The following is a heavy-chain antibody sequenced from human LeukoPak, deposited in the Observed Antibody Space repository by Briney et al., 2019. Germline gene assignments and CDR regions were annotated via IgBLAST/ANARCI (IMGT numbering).Heavy chain of an antibody. CDR2: ISDGGEGA. J-gene: IGHJ4*02. CDR1: VFPFRTYA. D-gene: IGHD4-23*01. CDR3: ARVNYGGNSGYHLDD. V-gene: IGHV3-23*01. Sequence: AGGALRLSCAASVFPFRTYAMTWVRQAPGKGLEWLSHISDGGEGAHYADSVRGRSTISRDNSKNTLSLQMNSLRVDATAVYYCARVNYGGNSGYHLDDWGQGTLVTVSS.